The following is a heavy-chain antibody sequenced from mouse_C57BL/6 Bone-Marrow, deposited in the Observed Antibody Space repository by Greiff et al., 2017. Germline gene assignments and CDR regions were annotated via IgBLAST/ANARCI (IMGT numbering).Heavy chain of an antibody. CDR2: IYPGGGYT. D-gene: IGHD1-1*01. Sequence: VQLVESGAELVRPGTSVKMSCKASGYTFTNYWIGWAKQRPGHGLEWIGDIYPGGGYTNYNEKFKGKATLTADKSSSTAYMQFSSLTSEDSAIYYCARGTTVVHWYFDVWGTGTTVTVSS. CDR3: ARGTTVVHWYFDV. CDR1: GYTFTNYW. J-gene: IGHJ1*03. V-gene: IGHV1-63*01.